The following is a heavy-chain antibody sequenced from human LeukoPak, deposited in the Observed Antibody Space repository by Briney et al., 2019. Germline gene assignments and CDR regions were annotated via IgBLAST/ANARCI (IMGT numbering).Heavy chain of an antibody. CDR2: ISSSSSYI. V-gene: IGHV3-21*01. CDR3: ARAYDYVWGSYRYSFDY. Sequence: GGSLRLSCAASGFTFSSYSMNWVRQAPGKGLEWVSSISSSSSYIYYADSVKGRFIISRDNAKNSLYLQMNSLRAEDTAVYYCARAYDYVWGSYRYSFDYWGQGTLVTVSS. CDR1: GFTFSSYS. D-gene: IGHD3-16*02. J-gene: IGHJ4*02.